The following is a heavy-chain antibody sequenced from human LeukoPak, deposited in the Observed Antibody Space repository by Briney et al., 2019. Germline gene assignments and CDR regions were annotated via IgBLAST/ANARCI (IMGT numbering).Heavy chain of an antibody. Sequence: GASVKVSCKASGYTFTSYYIHWVRQAPGQGLEWMGWINPNSGGTNYAQKFQGRVTMTRDTSISTAYMELSRLRSDDTAVYYCARVGLAYCGGDCYSAYAYWGQGTLVTVSS. CDR2: INPNSGGT. J-gene: IGHJ4*02. CDR1: GYTFTSYY. V-gene: IGHV1-2*02. CDR3: ARVGLAYCGGDCYSAYAY. D-gene: IGHD2-21*02.